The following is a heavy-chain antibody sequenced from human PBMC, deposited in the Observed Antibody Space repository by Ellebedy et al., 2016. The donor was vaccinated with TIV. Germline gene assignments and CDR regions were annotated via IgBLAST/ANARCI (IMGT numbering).Heavy chain of an antibody. V-gene: IGHV3-30*18. Sequence: GGSLRLSCAASGFPLSNYAMHWVRQAPGKGLEWMAVISYDGSYKYYADSVKGRFTIYRDNSKNTLYLQMNSLRAEDTALYYCAKDYFYGSGYDYWGQGTLVTVSS. CDR2: ISYDGSYK. CDR1: GFPLSNYA. D-gene: IGHD3-10*01. J-gene: IGHJ4*02. CDR3: AKDYFYGSGYDY.